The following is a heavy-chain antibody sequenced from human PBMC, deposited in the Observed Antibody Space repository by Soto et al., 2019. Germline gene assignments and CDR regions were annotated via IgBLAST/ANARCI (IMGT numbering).Heavy chain of an antibody. CDR1: GYTFTSYD. D-gene: IGHD6-25*01. V-gene: IGHV1-8*01. CDR3: ARAAAATVTPPYYYYYGMDV. J-gene: IGHJ6*02. CDR2: MNPNSGNT. Sequence: QVQLVQSGAEVKKPGASVKVSCKASGYTFTSYDINWVRQATGQGLEWMGWMNPNSGNTGYAQKFQGRVTMTRNTSISTAYMELSSLRSEDTAVYYCARAAAATVTPPYYYYYGMDVWGQGTTVTVSS.